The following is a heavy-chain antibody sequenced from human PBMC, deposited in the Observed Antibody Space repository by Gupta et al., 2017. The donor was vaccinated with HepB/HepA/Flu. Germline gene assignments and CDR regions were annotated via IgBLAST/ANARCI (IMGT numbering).Heavy chain of an antibody. CDR3: VRGRYSYDVSGTFDF. V-gene: IGHV3-43*02. Sequence: DVQLLESGEGVLQPAGSRSLSGIAAGLPFDEFAWICVRQRPGKGLEWVSVISGDGSGTYYADSVKGRFTISRDNSENSLFLQMNSLTIEDTALYYCVRGRYSYDVSGTFDFWGQGTLVTVSS. CDR1: GLPFDEFA. CDR2: ISGDGSGT. J-gene: IGHJ4*02. D-gene: IGHD3-22*01.